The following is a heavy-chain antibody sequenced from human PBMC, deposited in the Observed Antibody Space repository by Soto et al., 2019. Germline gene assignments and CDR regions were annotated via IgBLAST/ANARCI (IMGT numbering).Heavy chain of an antibody. V-gene: IGHV1-2*02. CDR1: GYTFTGYY. CDR3: ARVSRDTAMVWNWSDP. CDR2: INPNSGGT. J-gene: IGHJ5*02. Sequence: GASVKVSCKASGYTFTGYYMHWVRQAPGQGLEWMGWINPNSGGTNYAQKFQGRVTMTRDTSISTAYMELSRLRSDDTAVYYCARVSRDTAMVWNWSDPWGQGTLVTVSS. D-gene: IGHD5-18*01.